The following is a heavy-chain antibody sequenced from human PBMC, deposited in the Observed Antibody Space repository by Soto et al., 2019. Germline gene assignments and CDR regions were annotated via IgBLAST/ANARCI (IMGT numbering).Heavy chain of an antibody. V-gene: IGHV3-23*01. D-gene: IGHD2-2*01. Sequence: GGSLRLSCAASGFTFSSYAMSWVRQAPGKGLEWVSAISGSGGSTYYADSVKGRFTISRDNSKNTLYLQMNSLRAEDTAVYYCASVVPVDPYYYYGMDVWGQGTTVTVSS. CDR2: ISGSGGST. J-gene: IGHJ6*02. CDR1: GFTFSSYA. CDR3: ASVVPVDPYYYYGMDV.